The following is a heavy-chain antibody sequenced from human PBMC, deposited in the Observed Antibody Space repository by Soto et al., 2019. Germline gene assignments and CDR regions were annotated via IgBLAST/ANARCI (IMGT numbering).Heavy chain of an antibody. D-gene: IGHD3-10*01. CDR3: ASLAALWFGGVDY. Sequence: SETLSLTCTVSGGSISSSSYYWGWIRQPPGKGLEWIGSIYYSGSTYYNPSLKSRVTISVDTSKNQFSLKLSSVTAADTAVYYCASLAALWFGGVDYWGQGTLVTVSS. V-gene: IGHV4-39*01. J-gene: IGHJ4*02. CDR2: IYYSGST. CDR1: GGSISSSSYY.